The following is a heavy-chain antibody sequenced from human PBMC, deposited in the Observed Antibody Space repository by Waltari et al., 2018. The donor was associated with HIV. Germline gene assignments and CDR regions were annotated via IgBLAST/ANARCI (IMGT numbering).Heavy chain of an antibody. CDR2: INWNAGST. D-gene: IGHD1-26*01. Sequence: EVNLVESGGGLVQPGRSLRLSCVASGYTFDDYGMDWVRQVPGEGLKLVPSINWNAGSTAYAETVNGRFTISRDNTKHSLYLQMDSLKSEDTAFYYCIRDTAEGATSRVWYFGLWGPGTLVTVSS. V-gene: IGHV3-9*01. CDR1: GYTFDDYG. J-gene: IGHJ2*01. CDR3: IRDTAEGATSRVWYFGL.